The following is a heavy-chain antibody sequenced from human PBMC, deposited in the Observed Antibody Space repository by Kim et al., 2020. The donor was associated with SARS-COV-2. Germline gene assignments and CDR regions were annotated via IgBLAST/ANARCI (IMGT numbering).Heavy chain of an antibody. Sequence: ASVKVSCKASGYTFTSYYMHWVRQAPGQGLEWMGIINPSVGSASYAQKFQGRVTMTRDTSTSTAYMELSSLRSEDTAVYYCARDRAFTLYYYDCSGYHRVLDYWGQGTLGTGSS. CDR3: ARDRAFTLYYYDCSGYHRVLDY. J-gene: IGHJ4*02. V-gene: IGHV1-46*01. CDR2: INPSVGSA. CDR1: GYTFTSYY. D-gene: IGHD3-22*01.